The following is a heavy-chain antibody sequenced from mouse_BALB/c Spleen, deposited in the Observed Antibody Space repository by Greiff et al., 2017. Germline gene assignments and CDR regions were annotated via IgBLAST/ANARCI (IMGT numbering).Heavy chain of an antibody. CDR1: GYTFTSYW. D-gene: IGHD2-10*02. J-gene: IGHJ2*01. CDR2: IYPGDGDT. Sequence: VQLQQSGAELARPGASVKLSCKASGYTFTSYWMQWVKQRPGQGLEWIGAIYPGDGDTRYTQKFKGKATLTADKSSSTAYMQLSSLASEDSAVYYCALVRYFDYWGQGTTLTVSS. V-gene: IGHV1-87*01. CDR3: ALVRYFDY.